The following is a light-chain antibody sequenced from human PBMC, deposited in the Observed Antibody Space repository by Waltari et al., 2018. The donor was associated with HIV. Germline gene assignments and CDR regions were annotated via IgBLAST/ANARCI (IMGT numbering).Light chain of an antibody. CDR2: LGS. CDR3: MQAPERT. V-gene: IGKV2-28*01. J-gene: IGKJ1*01. Sequence: DIVMTQSPLSLSVTPGAPASIPCRSSQSLLHSNGYNYLDWYLQKPGQSPQLLIYLGSNRVSGVPDRFSGSGSGTDFTLKISRVEAEDVGVYYCMQAPERTFGQGTKVEIK. CDR1: QSLLHSNGYNY.